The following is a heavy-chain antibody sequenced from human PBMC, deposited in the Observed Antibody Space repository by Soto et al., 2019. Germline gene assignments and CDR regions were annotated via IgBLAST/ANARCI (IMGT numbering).Heavy chain of an antibody. V-gene: IGHV4-39*01. J-gene: IGHJ5*02. Sequence: QLQLQASGPGLVKPSETLSLTCTVSGGSISGSSYYWGWIRLPPGKGLEWIGSISGSESTYYNLSLKSRITMSVDTSKKQFSLNLSSVSAADTAVYYCARQNPLNWFDPWGQGTLVTVSS. CDR1: GGSISGSSYY. CDR3: ARQNPLNWFDP. CDR2: ISGSEST.